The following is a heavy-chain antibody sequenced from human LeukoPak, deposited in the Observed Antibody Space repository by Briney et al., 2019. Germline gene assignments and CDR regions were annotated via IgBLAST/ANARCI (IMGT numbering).Heavy chain of an antibody. CDR3: ARVPKWELPLYYYYYMDV. V-gene: IGHV3-48*04. J-gene: IGHJ6*03. CDR1: GFTFSSYS. Sequence: PGGSLRLSCAASGFTFSSYSMNWVRQAPGKGLEWVSYISSSSSTIYYADSVKGRFTISRDNAKNSLYLQMNSLRAEDTAVYYCARVPKWELPLYYYYYMDVWGKGTTVTVSS. CDR2: ISSSSSTI. D-gene: IGHD1-26*01.